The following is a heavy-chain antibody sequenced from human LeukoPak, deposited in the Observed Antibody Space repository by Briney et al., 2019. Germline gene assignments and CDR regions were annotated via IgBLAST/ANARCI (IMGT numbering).Heavy chain of an antibody. D-gene: IGHD2-15*01. CDR1: GFTFSSYW. J-gene: IGHJ4*02. Sequence: GGSLGLSCAASGFTFSSYWMSWVRQAPGKGLEWVANIKQDGSEKYYVDSVKGRFTISRDNDNNSMYLQINSLRAEDTAVYYCARYHGGYFAYWGQGTLVTVSS. V-gene: IGHV3-7*01. CDR2: IKQDGSEK. CDR3: ARYHGGYFAY.